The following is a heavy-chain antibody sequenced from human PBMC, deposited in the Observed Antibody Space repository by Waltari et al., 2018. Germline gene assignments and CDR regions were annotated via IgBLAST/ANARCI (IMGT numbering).Heavy chain of an antibody. J-gene: IGHJ5*02. CDR3: AREVVPAAKIVVNWFDP. Sequence: QVQLVQSGSEWKKPGASVKVSCKAYGYSFTNYAINWVRQAPGQGLELMGWINTNTENPTYTQGFTRRFVCSLDTSVSTAYLQINDLKAEDTAIYYCAREVVPAAKIVVNWFDPWGQGTQVTVSS. CDR2: INTNTENP. D-gene: IGHD2-2*01. CDR1: GYSFTNYA. V-gene: IGHV7-4-1*02.